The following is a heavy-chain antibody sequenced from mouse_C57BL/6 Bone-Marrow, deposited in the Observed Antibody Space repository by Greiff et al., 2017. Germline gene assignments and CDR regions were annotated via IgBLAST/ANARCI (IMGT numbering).Heavy chain of an antibody. J-gene: IGHJ3*01. CDR2: IDPENGDT. CDR3: TPRQLRLPPFAY. CDR1: GFNIKDDY. Sequence: VQLQQSGAELVRPGASVKLSCTASGFNIKDDYMHWVKQRPEQGLEWIGWIDPENGDTEYASKFQGKATITADTSSNTAYLQLSSLTSEDTAVXYCTPRQLRLPPFAYWGQGTLVTVSA. V-gene: IGHV14-4*01. D-gene: IGHD3-2*02.